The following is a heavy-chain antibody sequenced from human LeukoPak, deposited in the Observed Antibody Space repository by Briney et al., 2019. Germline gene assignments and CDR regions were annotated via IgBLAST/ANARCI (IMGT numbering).Heavy chain of an antibody. D-gene: IGHD3-3*02. CDR1: GFTFSLSW. J-gene: IGHJ4*02. CDR3: ATLAFDS. CDR2: IKEDGSDK. V-gene: IGHV3-7*01. Sequence: PGGSLRLSCAASGFTFSLSWMHWVRQAPGKGLEWVADIKEDGSDKYYGDSVKGRFTISRDNAKNSVYLQMNSLSPEDTAIYFCATLAFDSWGRGTLVTVSS.